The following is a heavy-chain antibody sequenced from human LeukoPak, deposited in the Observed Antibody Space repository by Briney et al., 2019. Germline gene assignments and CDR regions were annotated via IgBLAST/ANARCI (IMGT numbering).Heavy chain of an antibody. J-gene: IGHJ4*02. D-gene: IGHD3-22*01. CDR2: VYYTGRT. CDR1: GASISSSSYY. CDR3: ARASNYFDFLN. Sequence: SETLSRTCTVSGASISSSSYYWGWIRQPPGEGLEWIGTVYYTGRTYYNPSLKSRVTTFIAMSKNQFSLRLSSVTASDTAVYFCARASNYFDFLNWGQGTLVTVSS. V-gene: IGHV4-39*01.